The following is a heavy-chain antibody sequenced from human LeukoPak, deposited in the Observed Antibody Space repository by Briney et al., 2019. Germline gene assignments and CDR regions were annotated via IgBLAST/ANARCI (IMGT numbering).Heavy chain of an antibody. CDR3: AKDLFTDSSGYLDCAFDI. Sequence: GGSLRLSCAASGFTFSSYAMSWVRQAPGKGLEWVSAISGSGGVTYYADSVKGRFTISRDNSKNTLYLQMNSLRAEDTAVYYCAKDLFTDSSGYLDCAFDIWGQGTMVTVSS. J-gene: IGHJ3*02. CDR2: ISGSGGVT. D-gene: IGHD3-22*01. V-gene: IGHV3-23*01. CDR1: GFTFSSYA.